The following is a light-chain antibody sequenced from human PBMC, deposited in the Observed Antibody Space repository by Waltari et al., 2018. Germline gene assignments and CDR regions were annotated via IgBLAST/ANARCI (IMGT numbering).Light chain of an antibody. CDR3: QQTYTTPRT. J-gene: IGKJ1*01. V-gene: IGKV1-39*01. Sequence: DIQMTQSPSSLSASVEDRVTITCRTSQKISSYLNWDQQKPGTAPRLRIYDSTRLQSGVPSRFSGSGAGTDFYLTISRLQPENYGTYCCQQTYTTPRTFGQGTKVETK. CDR2: DST. CDR1: QKISSY.